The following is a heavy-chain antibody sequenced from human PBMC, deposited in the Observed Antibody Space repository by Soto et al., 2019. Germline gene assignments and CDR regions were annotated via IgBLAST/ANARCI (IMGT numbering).Heavy chain of an antibody. V-gene: IGHV4-39*01. CDR3: ASAISGRLDY. CDR2: VYYSGST. D-gene: IGHD2-2*02. CDR1: GGSISSSSYY. Sequence: QLQLQESGPGLVKPSETLSLTCIVSGGSISSSSYYWGWIRQPPGKGLEWIGAVYYSGSTYYNPPLKSRVTISVDTSKKQVSLKLTSVTAADTAVYYCASAISGRLDYWGQGTLVTVSS. J-gene: IGHJ4*02.